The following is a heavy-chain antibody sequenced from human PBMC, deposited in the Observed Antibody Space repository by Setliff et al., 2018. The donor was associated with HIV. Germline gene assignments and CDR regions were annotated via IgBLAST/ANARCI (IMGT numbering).Heavy chain of an antibody. J-gene: IGHJ4*02. CDR1: GDLFTSYA. V-gene: IGHV1-18*01. CDR3: TRGGIYCGNDGCHRYFFDF. D-gene: IGHD2-21*01. Sequence: ASVKVSCKTSGDLFTSYAFNWVRQAPGQGLEWMGWINTYNGHTNYAEKFQDRVTMTTDTSPRTAYMELRRLTSDDTALYYCTRGGIYCGNDGCHRYFFDFWGQGTLVTVSS. CDR2: INTYNGHT.